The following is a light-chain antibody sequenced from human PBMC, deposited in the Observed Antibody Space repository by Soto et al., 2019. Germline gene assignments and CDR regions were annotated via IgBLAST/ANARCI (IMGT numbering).Light chain of an antibody. CDR1: QSVSSN. J-gene: IGKJ4*01. V-gene: IGKV3-15*01. CDR2: DAS. CDR3: QQYNKWPLT. Sequence: ERVMTQSPATLSVSPGEGATISCRASQSVSSNLAWYQQKPGQAPRLLIYDASTRATGIPARFSGGGSGTDFTLTISSLQSEDFAVYYCQQYNKWPLTFGGGTKVEIK.